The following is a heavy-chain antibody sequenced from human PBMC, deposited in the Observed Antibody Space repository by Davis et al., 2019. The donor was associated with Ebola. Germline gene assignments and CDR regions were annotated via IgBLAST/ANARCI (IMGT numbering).Heavy chain of an antibody. CDR2: INHSGST. CDR1: GGSFSGYY. J-gene: IGHJ6*02. D-gene: IGHD6-13*01. V-gene: IGHV4-34*01. Sequence: SETLSLTCAVYGGSFSGYYWSWIRQPPGKGLEWIGEINHSGSTNYNPSLKSRVTISVDTSKNQFSLKLSSVTAADTAVYYCARGRLAAAGTRYYYYYGMDVWGQGTMVTVSS. CDR3: ARGRLAAAGTRYYYYYGMDV.